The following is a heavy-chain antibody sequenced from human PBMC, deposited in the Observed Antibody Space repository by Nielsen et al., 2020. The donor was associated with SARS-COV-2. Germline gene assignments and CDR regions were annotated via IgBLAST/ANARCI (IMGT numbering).Heavy chain of an antibody. Sequence: LETLSLTCTVSGGSISSSSYYWGWIRQPPGKGLEWIGSIYYSGSTYYNPSLKSRVTISVDRSKNQFSLKLSSVTAADTAVYYCARTARQLERPLYYFDYWGQGTLVTVSS. CDR3: ARTARQLERPLYYFDY. D-gene: IGHD1-1*01. J-gene: IGHJ4*02. CDR1: GGSISSSSYY. CDR2: IYYSGST. V-gene: IGHV4-39*07.